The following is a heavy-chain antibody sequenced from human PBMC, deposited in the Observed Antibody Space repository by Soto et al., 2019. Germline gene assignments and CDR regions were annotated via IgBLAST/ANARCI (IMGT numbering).Heavy chain of an antibody. J-gene: IGHJ4*02. CDR2: IKRKTDGGTT. D-gene: IGHD2-8*01. CDR1: GFTFSNAW. V-gene: IGHV3-15*07. CDR3: TLMGGDNRGC. Sequence: DVQLVESGGGLVKPGGSLRLSCAASGFTFSNAWMNWVRQAPGKGLEWVGRIKRKTDGGTTDYAAPVKGRFSISRDDSKDTLYLQMDSLKTDDTAVYYCTLMGGDNRGCWGQGTLVTASS.